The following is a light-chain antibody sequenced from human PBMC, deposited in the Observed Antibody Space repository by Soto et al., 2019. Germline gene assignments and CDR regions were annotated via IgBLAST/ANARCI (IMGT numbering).Light chain of an antibody. CDR3: QQYDILPIT. CDR1: QNIRTW. Sequence: DIQITQSPSTLSASVCDSVTITCRASQNIRTWLAWYQQKPGKAPNPLIYDASSLKSGVPARFSGSGSGTHFTFTISSPQTEDSGTYYCQQYDILPITFGRGTRLEIK. CDR2: DAS. J-gene: IGKJ5*01. V-gene: IGKV1-5*01.